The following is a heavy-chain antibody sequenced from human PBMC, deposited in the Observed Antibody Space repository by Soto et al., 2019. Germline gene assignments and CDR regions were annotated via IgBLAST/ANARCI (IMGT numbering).Heavy chain of an antibody. CDR1: RYTFTSYD. J-gene: IGHJ5*02. Sequence: ASRKVSCKASRYTFTSYDIFWVRQSPGQGLEWMGWIKPDSGDTHYAQNFQGRVTMTRDTSINTAYMELNNLVSDDTAVYYCARRSSTYLNEIIYDPWGQGTLVTVS. CDR2: IKPDSGDT. D-gene: IGHD2-2*01. V-gene: IGHV1-2*02. CDR3: ARRSSTYLNEIIYDP.